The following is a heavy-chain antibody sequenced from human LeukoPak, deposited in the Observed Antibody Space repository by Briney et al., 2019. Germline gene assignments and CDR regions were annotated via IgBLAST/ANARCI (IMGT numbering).Heavy chain of an antibody. CDR3: AREGISSYGDYYFDY. D-gene: IGHD4-17*01. Sequence: GGSLRLSCAASGFTVSSNYMSWVRQAPGKGLEWVSVIYSGGRTYYADSVKGRFTTSRDNSKNTLYLQMNSLRAEDTAVYYCAREGISSYGDYYFDYWGQGTLVTVSS. J-gene: IGHJ4*02. CDR1: GFTVSSNY. V-gene: IGHV3-53*01. CDR2: IYSGGRT.